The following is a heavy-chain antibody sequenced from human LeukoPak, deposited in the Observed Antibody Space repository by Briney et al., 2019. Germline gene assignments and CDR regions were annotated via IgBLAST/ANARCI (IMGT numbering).Heavy chain of an antibody. CDR2: ISGSGGST. CDR1: GFTFGSYA. V-gene: IGHV3-23*01. D-gene: IGHD6-19*01. J-gene: IGHJ4*02. Sequence: GGSLRLSCAASGFTFGSYAMSWVRQAPGKGLEWVSAISGSGGSTYYADSVKGRFTISRDNSKNTLYLQMNSLRAEDTAVYYCAKSPYSSGWLFDYWGQGTLVTVSS. CDR3: AKSPYSSGWLFDY.